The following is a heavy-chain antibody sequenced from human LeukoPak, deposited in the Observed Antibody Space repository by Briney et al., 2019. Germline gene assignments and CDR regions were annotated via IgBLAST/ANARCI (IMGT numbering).Heavy chain of an antibody. Sequence: VASVKVSCKASGYTFTSYDINWVRQATGQGLEWMGWMNPNSGNTGHAQKFQGGVTMTRNTSISTAYMELSSLRSEDTAVYYCATYRDLITFGGVIATWGQGTLVTVSS. V-gene: IGHV1-8*01. CDR2: MNPNSGNT. D-gene: IGHD3-16*02. CDR1: GYTFTSYD. J-gene: IGHJ5*02. CDR3: ATYRDLITFGGVIAT.